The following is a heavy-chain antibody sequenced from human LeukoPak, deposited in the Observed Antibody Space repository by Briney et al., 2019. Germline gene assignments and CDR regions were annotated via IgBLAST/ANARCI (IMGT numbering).Heavy chain of an antibody. CDR2: VSYSGST. CDR1: GGSINSDY. V-gene: IGHV4-59*08. J-gene: IGHJ4*02. Sequence: SETLSLTCTGSGGSINSDYWSWIRQPPGKELEWIGYVSYSGSTNYNPSLKSRVQISVDTSKNQFPLKLSSVTAADTAMYYCVRTNTQKYVADYWGQGTLVTVSS. CDR3: VRTNTQKYVADY. D-gene: IGHD2-2*01.